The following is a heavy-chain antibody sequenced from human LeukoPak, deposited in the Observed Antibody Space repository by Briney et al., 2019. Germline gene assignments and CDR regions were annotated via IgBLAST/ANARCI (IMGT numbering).Heavy chain of an antibody. D-gene: IGHD1-26*01. Sequence: PGGSLRLSCAASGFTFSSVWMSWVRQAPGKGLEWVGRVKSKTDGETTDYTAPVKGRFIVSRDDSKNTLFLEMNSLKAEDTAVYFCVTRISGVAYWGQGTLVTVSS. CDR1: GFTFSSVW. CDR3: VTRISGVAY. V-gene: IGHV3-15*01. CDR2: VKSKTDGETT. J-gene: IGHJ4*02.